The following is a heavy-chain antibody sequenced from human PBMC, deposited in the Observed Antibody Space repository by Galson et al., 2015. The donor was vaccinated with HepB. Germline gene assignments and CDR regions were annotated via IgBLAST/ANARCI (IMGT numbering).Heavy chain of an antibody. J-gene: IGHJ6*03. V-gene: IGHV3-21*01. CDR1: GFTFSSYS. D-gene: IGHD3-3*01. CDR2: ISSSSSYI. Sequence: SLSLSCAASGFTFSSYSMNWVRQAPGKGLEWVSSISSSSSYIYYADSVKGRFTISRDNAKNSLYLQMNSLRAEDTAVYYCARDFGGGKEYYYYYYMDVWGKGTTVTVSS. CDR3: ARDFGGGKEYYYYYYMDV.